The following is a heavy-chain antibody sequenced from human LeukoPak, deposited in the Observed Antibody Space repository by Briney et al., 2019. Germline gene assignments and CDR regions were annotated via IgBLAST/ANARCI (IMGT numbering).Heavy chain of an antibody. CDR3: AKDRDTAMVYYYYYMDV. CDR2: IRYDGSNK. J-gene: IGHJ6*03. D-gene: IGHD5-18*01. Sequence: GGSLRLSCAASGFTFSSYGMHWVRQAPGKGLEWVAFIRYDGSNKYYADSVKGRFTISRDNSKNTLYLQMNSLRAEDTAVYYCAKDRDTAMVYYYYYMDVWGKGTTVTVSS. V-gene: IGHV3-30*02. CDR1: GFTFSSYG.